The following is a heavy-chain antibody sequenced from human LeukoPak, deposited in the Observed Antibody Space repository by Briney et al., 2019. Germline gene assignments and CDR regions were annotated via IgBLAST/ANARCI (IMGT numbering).Heavy chain of an antibody. CDR1: GFTFSSYA. D-gene: IGHD3/OR15-3a*01. Sequence: GGSLRLSCAASGFTFSSYAIHWVRQAPGKGLEYVSTIGGNGGSTYYANSVKGRFTISRDSSKNTVYLQMGSLRAEDMAVYYCARGGPYYYYYMDVWGKGPTVTVSS. V-gene: IGHV3-64*01. CDR2: IGGNGGST. CDR3: ARGGPYYYYYMDV. J-gene: IGHJ6*03.